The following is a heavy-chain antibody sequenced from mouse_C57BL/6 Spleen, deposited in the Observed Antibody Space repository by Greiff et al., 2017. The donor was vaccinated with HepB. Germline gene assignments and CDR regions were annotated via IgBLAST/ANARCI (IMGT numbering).Heavy chain of an antibody. CDR1: GYTFTDYE. J-gene: IGHJ2*01. CDR2: IDPETGGT. D-gene: IGHD2-2*01. CDR3: TNGYADLDY. V-gene: IGHV1-15*01. Sequence: VQLQQSGAELVRPGASVTLSCKASGYTFTDYEMHWVKQTPVHGLEWIGAIDPETGGTAYNQKFKGKAILTADKSSSTAYMELRSLTSEDSAVYYCTNGYADLDYWGQGTTLTVSS.